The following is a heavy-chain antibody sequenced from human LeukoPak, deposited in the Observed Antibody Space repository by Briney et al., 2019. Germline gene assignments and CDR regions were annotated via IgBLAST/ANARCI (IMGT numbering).Heavy chain of an antibody. D-gene: IGHD1-26*01. CDR1: GGSFSGYY. J-gene: IGHJ4*02. CDR2: INHRGST. Sequence: SETLSLTCAVYGGSFSGYYWTWIRQPPGKGLEWIGEINHRGSTNYNPSLKSRVTISVDTSKNQFSLKLSSVTAADTAVYYCARGGGSYGYYFDYWGQGPLVTVSS. CDR3: ARGGGSYGYYFDY. V-gene: IGHV4-34*01.